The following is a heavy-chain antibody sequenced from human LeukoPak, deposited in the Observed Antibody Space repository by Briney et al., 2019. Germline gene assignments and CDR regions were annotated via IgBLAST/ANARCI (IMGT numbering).Heavy chain of an antibody. Sequence: GGSLRLSCAASGFTFSSYSMNWVRQAPGKGLEWVSSISSSSSYIYYADSVKGRFTISRDNAKNSLYLQMNSLRAEDTAVYYCASGGLYCSSTSCYMEIDYWGQGTLVTVSS. CDR3: ASGGLYCSSTSCYMEIDY. J-gene: IGHJ4*02. V-gene: IGHV3-21*01. CDR1: GFTFSSYS. D-gene: IGHD2-2*02. CDR2: ISSSSSYI.